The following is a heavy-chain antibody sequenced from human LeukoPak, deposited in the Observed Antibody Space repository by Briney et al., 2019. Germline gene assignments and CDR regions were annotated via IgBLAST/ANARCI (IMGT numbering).Heavy chain of an antibody. V-gene: IGHV3-30*02. CDR2: IRYDGINK. J-gene: IGHJ3*02. CDR1: GFTFSGYG. D-gene: IGHD2-2*01. Sequence: PGGSLRLSCAASGFTFSGYGMHWVRQAPGKGLECVAFIRYDGINKHYADSVKGRFTISRDNSKNTLDLQMNSLRAEDTAVYYCAKERIGYCSSTSCYQSDAFDIWGQGTMVTVSS. CDR3: AKERIGYCSSTSCYQSDAFDI.